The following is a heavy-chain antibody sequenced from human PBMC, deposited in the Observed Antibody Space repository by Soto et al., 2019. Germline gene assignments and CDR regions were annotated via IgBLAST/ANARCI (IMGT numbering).Heavy chain of an antibody. D-gene: IGHD3-10*01. J-gene: IGHJ6*03. CDR1: GYTFTSYG. Sequence: ASVKVSCKASGYTFTSYGISWLRQAPGQGLECMGWISAYNGNTNYAQKLQGRITMTTDTSTSTAYMELRSLRSDDTAVYYCARISREPFITMVRGVITPSSCMAVWGKGTTVTVSS. V-gene: IGHV1-18*01. CDR2: ISAYNGNT. CDR3: ARISREPFITMVRGVITPSSCMAV.